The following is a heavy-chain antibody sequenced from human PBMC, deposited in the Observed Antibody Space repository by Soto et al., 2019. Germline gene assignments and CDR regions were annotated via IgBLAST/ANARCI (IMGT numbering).Heavy chain of an antibody. CDR1: GYTFTSYD. CDR2: MNPNSGNT. CDR3: ARGVYGDYDWYFEL. J-gene: IGHJ2*01. V-gene: IGHV1-8*01. D-gene: IGHD4-17*01. Sequence: ASVKVSCKASGYTFTSYDINWVRQATGQGLEWMGWMNPNSGNTGYAQKFQGRVTMTRNTSISTAYMELSSLRSEDTAVYYCARGVYGDYDWYFELWGRGTLVTVSS.